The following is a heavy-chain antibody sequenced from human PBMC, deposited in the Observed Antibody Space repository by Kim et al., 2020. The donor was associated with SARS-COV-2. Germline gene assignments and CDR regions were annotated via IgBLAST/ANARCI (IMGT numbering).Heavy chain of an antibody. CDR3: ARDCGSTSCYFHYYGMDV. CDR1: GGSISSYY. CDR2: IYTSGST. V-gene: IGHV4-4*07. Sequence: SETLSLTCTVSGGSISSYYWSWIRQPAGKGLEWIGRIYTSGSTNYNPSLKSRVTMSVDTSKNQFSLKLSSVTAADTAVYYCARDCGSTSCYFHYYGMDVWGQGTTVTVSS. J-gene: IGHJ6*02. D-gene: IGHD2-2*01.